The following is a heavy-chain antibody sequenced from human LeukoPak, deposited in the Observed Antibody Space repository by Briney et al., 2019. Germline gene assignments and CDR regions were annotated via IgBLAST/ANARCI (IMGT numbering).Heavy chain of an antibody. V-gene: IGHV3-48*03. Sequence: GGSLRLSCAASGFTFSSYEMNWVRQAPGKGLEWVSYISSSGSTIYYADSVKGRFTISRDNAKNSLFLQMNSLRAEDTAVYYCAREFRGVDTAMVDYWGQGTLVTVSS. CDR2: ISSSGSTI. CDR3: AREFRGVDTAMVDY. CDR1: GFTFSSYE. J-gene: IGHJ4*02. D-gene: IGHD5-18*01.